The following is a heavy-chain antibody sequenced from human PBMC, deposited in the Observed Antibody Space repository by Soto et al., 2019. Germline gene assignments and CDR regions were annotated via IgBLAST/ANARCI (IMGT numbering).Heavy chain of an antibody. Sequence: HPGGSLRLSCAASGFTFSSYGMHWVRQAPGKGLEWVAVISCDGSNKYYADSVKGRFTISRDNSKNTLYLQMNSLRAEDTAVYYCAKGWYDILTGYLHYWGQGTLVTVSS. CDR2: ISCDGSNK. V-gene: IGHV3-30*18. D-gene: IGHD3-9*01. CDR1: GFTFSSYG. J-gene: IGHJ4*02. CDR3: AKGWYDILTGYLHY.